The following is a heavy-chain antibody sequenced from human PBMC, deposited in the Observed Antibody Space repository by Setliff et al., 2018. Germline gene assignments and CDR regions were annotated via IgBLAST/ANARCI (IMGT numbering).Heavy chain of an antibody. Sequence: SVKVSCKASGGTFSSYAIDWVRQAPGQGLEWMGGTIPMFGTTNYAQRFRGRVTITADESTTTAYLELSSLRSEDTAVYYCARVRDCSGGICHRGFHHYMDVWGKGTTVTVSS. CDR2: TIPMFGTT. CDR1: GGTFSSYA. D-gene: IGHD2-15*01. V-gene: IGHV1-69*13. J-gene: IGHJ6*03. CDR3: ARVRDCSGGICHRGFHHYMDV.